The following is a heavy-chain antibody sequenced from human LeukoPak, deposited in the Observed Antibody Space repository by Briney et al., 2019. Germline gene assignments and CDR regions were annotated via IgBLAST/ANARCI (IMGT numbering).Heavy chain of an antibody. V-gene: IGHV1-8*01. J-gene: IGHJ5*02. CDR1: GYTFTSYD. Sequence: ASVKVSCKASGYTFTSYDINWVRQATGQGLEWMGWMNPNSGNTGYAQKFQGRVTITADESTSTAYMELSNLRSEDTAVYYCARVVTPRYCTSTSCYSKGWFDPWGQGTLVTVSS. CDR3: ARVVTPRYCTSTSCYSKGWFDP. CDR2: MNPNSGNT. D-gene: IGHD2-2*01.